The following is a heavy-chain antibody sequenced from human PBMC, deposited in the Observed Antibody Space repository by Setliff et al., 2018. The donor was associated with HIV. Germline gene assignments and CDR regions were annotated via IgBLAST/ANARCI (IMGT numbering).Heavy chain of an antibody. V-gene: IGHV5-10-1*01. CDR2: IDPSDSYT. CDR3: ARHKNGGYSLDN. CDR1: GYSFSSYW. Sequence: ISCKGSGYSFSSYWINWVRQMPGKGLEWMGRIDPSDSYTNYSPSFQGHVSISADRSISTAYLQWSSLKASDTAIYYCARHKNGGYSLDNWGQGTLVTVSS. J-gene: IGHJ4*02. D-gene: IGHD2-15*01.